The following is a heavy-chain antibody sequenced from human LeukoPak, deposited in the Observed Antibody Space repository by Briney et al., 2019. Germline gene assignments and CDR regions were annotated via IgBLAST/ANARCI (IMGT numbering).Heavy chain of an antibody. V-gene: IGHV3-23*01. CDR1: GFTFSSYA. Sequence: PGGSLRLSCAASGFTFSSYAMSWVRQAPGKGLEWVSGISGSGDNTYYADSVKGRFTISRDNSKNTLYLQMNSLRAEDTAVYYCAKDGGQLERLAVYNWFDRWGQGTLVTVSS. CDR2: ISGSGDNT. D-gene: IGHD1-1*01. J-gene: IGHJ5*02. CDR3: AKDGGQLERLAVYNWFDR.